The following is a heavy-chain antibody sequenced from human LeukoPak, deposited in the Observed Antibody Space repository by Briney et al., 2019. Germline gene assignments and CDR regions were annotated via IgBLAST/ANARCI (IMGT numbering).Heavy chain of an antibody. D-gene: IGHD6-13*01. CDR2: LYSGGNT. Sequence: PGGSLRLSCAASGFTVSSNYMSWVRQAPGKGLAWVSVLYSGGNTYYADSVKGRFTISRDNSKNMLFLQMNSLRAEDTAVYYCARDLGIAAAGTVGHFDSWGQGTLVTVSS. CDR1: GFTVSSNY. V-gene: IGHV3-66*01. J-gene: IGHJ4*02. CDR3: ARDLGIAAAGTVGHFDS.